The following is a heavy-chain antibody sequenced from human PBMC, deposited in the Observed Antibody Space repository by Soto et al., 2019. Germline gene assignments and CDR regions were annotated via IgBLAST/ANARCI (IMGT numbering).Heavy chain of an antibody. J-gene: IGHJ1*01. V-gene: IGHV3-74*02. D-gene: IGHD1-26*01. Sequence: EEQLVESGGGLVQPGGSLRLSCVVSGFTFAKYWMHWVRQAPGKGLVWVARIETDGTTQTYADSVEGRFTISRDNAKNKLYLPMNSLRAENTAGYYCGRQGALREKVDFRGHGTPVTVSP. CDR2: IETDGTTQ. CDR1: GFTFAKYW. CDR3: GRQGALREKVDF.